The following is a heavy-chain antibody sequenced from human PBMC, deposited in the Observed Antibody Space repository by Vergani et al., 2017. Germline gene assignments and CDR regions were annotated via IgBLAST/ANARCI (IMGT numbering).Heavy chain of an antibody. Sequence: EVQVVESGGGLIKPGGSLRLSCVVSGITFKNAWINWVRQARGKGLEWIGRIRSKNDGGTADYAAPLKGRFTISRDDSKDSAFLLVNNLKTEDTAVYFCYTDYHDYWGHGTLVTVSS. D-gene: IGHD2-2*02. V-gene: IGHV3-15*01. J-gene: IGHJ4*01. CDR3: YTDYHDY. CDR1: GITFKNAW. CDR2: IRSKNDGGTA.